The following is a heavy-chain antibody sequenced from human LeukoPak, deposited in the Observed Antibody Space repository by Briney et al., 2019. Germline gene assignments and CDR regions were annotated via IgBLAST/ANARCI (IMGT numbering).Heavy chain of an antibody. CDR3: ARGENSGSYFSYFDS. CDR1: GGSFSGHY. CDR2: IDHTGRS. Sequence: PSETLSLICAVYGGSFSGHYWTWIRQPPGKGLEWIGEIDHTGRSTYNPSLTSRVTISKDSSKNQFSLNLGSVIAADTAVYFCARGENSGSYFSYFDSWAQGTPVTVSS. D-gene: IGHD3-10*01. V-gene: IGHV4-34*01. J-gene: IGHJ5*01.